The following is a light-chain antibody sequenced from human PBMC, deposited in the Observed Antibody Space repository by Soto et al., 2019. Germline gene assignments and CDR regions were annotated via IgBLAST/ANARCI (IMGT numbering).Light chain of an antibody. J-gene: IGKJ4*01. CDR3: QQYNVWPLT. CDR1: QSVNSN. Sequence: IVMTQSPVTLSVSPGDRATLSCRASQSVNSNLAWYQQKPGQTPKLLIYVASTRATGIPARFSGSGSGTGFTLTISSRQSEDFAVYYCQQYNVWPLTFGGGTKVEFK. CDR2: VAS. V-gene: IGKV3-15*01.